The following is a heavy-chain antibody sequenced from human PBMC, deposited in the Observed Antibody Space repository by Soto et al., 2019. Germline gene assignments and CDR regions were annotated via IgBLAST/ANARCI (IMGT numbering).Heavy chain of an antibody. V-gene: IGHV3-23*01. CDR3: AKTPTLYYDFWSGYPHFDY. CDR2: ISGSGGST. CDR1: GFTFSSYA. D-gene: IGHD3-3*01. J-gene: IGHJ4*02. Sequence: GGSLRLSCAASGFTFSSYAMSWVRQAPGKGLEWVSAISGSGGSTYYADSVKGRFTISRDNSKNTLYLQMDSLRAEDTAVYYCAKTPTLYYDFWSGYPHFDYWGQGTLVTVSS.